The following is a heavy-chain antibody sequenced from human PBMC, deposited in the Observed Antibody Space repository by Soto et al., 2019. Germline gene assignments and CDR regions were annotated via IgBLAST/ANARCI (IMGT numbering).Heavy chain of an antibody. CDR1: GGSISSGDYY. CDR3: ARAKGLLTVTTSWFAP. D-gene: IGHD4-17*01. Sequence: QVQLQESGPGLVKPSQTLSLTCIVSGGSISSGDYYWSWVRQPPGKGREWIGYIYYSGSTYYNPSLKSRVTISADTSKNQFSLKLSSVTAADTAVYYCARAKGLLTVTTSWFAPWGQGTLVTVSS. J-gene: IGHJ5*02. V-gene: IGHV4-30-4*01. CDR2: IYYSGST.